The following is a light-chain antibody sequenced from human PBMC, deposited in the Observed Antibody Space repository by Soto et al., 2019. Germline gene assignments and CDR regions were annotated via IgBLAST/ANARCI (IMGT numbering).Light chain of an antibody. V-gene: IGKV3-11*01. Sequence: EIVLTQSPATRSLSPGERATLSCRASQSVRNDLVWYHQKPGQAPRVLIYSASNRATGIPARFSGSGSGTDLTLTISSLEPEDFAVYYCQQRTNWPPTFGGGTKVEMK. CDR1: QSVRND. CDR3: QQRTNWPPT. CDR2: SAS. J-gene: IGKJ4*01.